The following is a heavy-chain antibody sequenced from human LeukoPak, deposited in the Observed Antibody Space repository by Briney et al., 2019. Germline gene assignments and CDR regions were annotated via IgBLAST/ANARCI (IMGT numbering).Heavy chain of an antibody. D-gene: IGHD3-22*01. V-gene: IGHV1-18*01. Sequence: ASVKVSCKASGYTFTSYGISWVRQAPGQGLEWMGWISAYNGNTNYAQKLQGRVTMTTDTSTSTAYMELRSLRSDDTAVYYCAGSYYYDSSGYYLENWLDPWGQGTLVTVSS. CDR3: AGSYYYDSSGYYLENWLDP. CDR1: GYTFTSYG. J-gene: IGHJ5*02. CDR2: ISAYNGNT.